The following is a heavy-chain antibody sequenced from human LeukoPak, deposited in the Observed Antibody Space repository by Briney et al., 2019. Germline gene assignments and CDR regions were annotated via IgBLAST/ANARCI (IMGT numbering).Heavy chain of an antibody. CDR1: GYTFTTYG. J-gene: IGHJ4*02. CDR3: ARGPRSNEY. CDR2: IAGYNGNT. Sequence: ASVKVSCKASGYTFTTYGITWVRQAPGQGLEWMGWIAGYNGNTNYAQKFQGRATMTTDTSTSTAYMELRSLRSDDAAIYYCARGPRSNEYWGQGTLVTVSS. V-gene: IGHV1-18*01.